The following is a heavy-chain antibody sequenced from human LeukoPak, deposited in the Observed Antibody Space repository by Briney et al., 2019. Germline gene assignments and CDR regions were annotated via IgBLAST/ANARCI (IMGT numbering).Heavy chain of an antibody. CDR2: ISSSGSTI. V-gene: IGHV3-48*03. J-gene: IGHJ4*02. Sequence: PGGSLRLSCAASGFTFSSYEMNWVRQAPGKGLEWVSYISSSGSTIYYADSVKGRFTISRDNAKKSLYLQMNSLRAEDTALYFCARGGVDSTIAFDYWGQGTLVTVSS. CDR3: ARGGVDSTIAFDY. CDR1: GFTFSSYE. D-gene: IGHD4/OR15-4a*01.